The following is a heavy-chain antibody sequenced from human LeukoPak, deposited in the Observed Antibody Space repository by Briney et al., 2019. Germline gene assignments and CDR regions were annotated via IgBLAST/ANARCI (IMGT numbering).Heavy chain of an antibody. CDR3: AKDVDTSGYYRFDY. V-gene: IGHV3-30*18. CDR2: ISYDGSSK. CDR1: GFSFNTYY. D-gene: IGHD3-22*01. J-gene: IGHJ4*02. Sequence: GGSLRLSCVVSGFSFNTYYMGWVRQAPGKGLEWVAVISYDGSSKYYAESVKGRFTISRDNSKNTLYLQMNSLRAEDTAVYYCAKDVDTSGYYRFDYWGQGTLVTVSS.